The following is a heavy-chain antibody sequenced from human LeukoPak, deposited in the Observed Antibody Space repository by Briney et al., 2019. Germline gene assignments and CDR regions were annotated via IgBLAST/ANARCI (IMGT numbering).Heavy chain of an antibody. Sequence: KLQGRVTMTTDTSTSTAYMELRSLRSDDTAVYYCARGYGSGFFDHWGQGTLVTVSS. J-gene: IGHJ4*02. D-gene: IGHD3-10*01. CDR3: ARGYGSGFFDH. V-gene: IGHV1-18*01.